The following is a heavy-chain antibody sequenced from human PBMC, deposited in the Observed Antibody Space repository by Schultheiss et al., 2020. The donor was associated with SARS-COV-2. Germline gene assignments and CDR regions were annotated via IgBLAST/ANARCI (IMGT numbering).Heavy chain of an antibody. J-gene: IGHJ4*02. V-gene: IGHV3-74*01. CDR3: VKDDFEKIDY. D-gene: IGHD2-21*02. Sequence: GESLKISCAASGFTFSSYEMNWVRQAPGKGLVWVSRINNDGSSTRYADSVKGRFTISRDNAKNTLYLQMNSLRAKDTAVYYCVKDDFEKIDYGGQGTLVTVSS. CDR2: INNDGSST. CDR1: GFTFSSYE.